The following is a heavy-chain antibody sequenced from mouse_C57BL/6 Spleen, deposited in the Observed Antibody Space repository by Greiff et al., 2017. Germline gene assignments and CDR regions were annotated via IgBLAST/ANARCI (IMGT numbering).Heavy chain of an antibody. D-gene: IGHD3-3*01. CDR2: ISDGGSYT. CDR1: GFTFSSYA. CDR3: ARGDGYFDV. J-gene: IGHJ1*03. V-gene: IGHV5-4*03. Sequence: EVKLVESGGGLVKPGGSLKLSCAASGFTFSSYAMSWVRQTPEKRLEWVATISDGGSYTYYPDNVKGRFTISRDNAKTNLYLQMSHLKSEDTAMYYCARGDGYFDVWGTGTTVTVSS.